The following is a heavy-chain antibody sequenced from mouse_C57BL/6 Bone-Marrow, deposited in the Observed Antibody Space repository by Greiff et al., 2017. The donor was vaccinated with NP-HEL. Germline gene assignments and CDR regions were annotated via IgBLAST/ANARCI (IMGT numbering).Heavy chain of an antibody. CDR2: IWRGGST. V-gene: IGHV2-5*01. J-gene: IGHJ3*01. CDR3: AKNDDYDGSSWFAY. Sequence: VQRVESGPGLVQPSQSLSITCTVSGFSLTSYGVHWVRQSPGKGLEWLGVIWRGGSTDYNAAFMSRLSITKDNSKSQVFFKMNSLQADDTAIYYCAKNDDYDGSSWFAYWGQGTLVTVSA. D-gene: IGHD2-4*01. CDR1: GFSLTSYG.